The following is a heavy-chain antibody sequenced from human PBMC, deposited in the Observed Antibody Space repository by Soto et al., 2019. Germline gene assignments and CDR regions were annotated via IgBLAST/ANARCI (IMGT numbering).Heavy chain of an antibody. D-gene: IGHD2-15*01. V-gene: IGHV3-23*01. CDR2: IIGSGGST. Sequence: EVQLLESGGGLVQPGGSLRLSCAASGFTFSSYAMSWVRQAQWKGLEWVSAIIGSGGSTYYADSVKGRFTISRDNSRNPRNLQMNSLRAEDTDVYYCAKDLWVTRDIVVVVAAPIYFDYWGQGTLVTVSS. CDR1: GFTFSSYA. J-gene: IGHJ4*02. CDR3: AKDLWVTRDIVVVVAAPIYFDY.